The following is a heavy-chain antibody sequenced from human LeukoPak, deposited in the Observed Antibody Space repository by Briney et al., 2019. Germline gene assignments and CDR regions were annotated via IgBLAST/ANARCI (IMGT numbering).Heavy chain of an antibody. V-gene: IGHV4-31*03. CDR2: IYYSGST. CDR3: ATYQNSGYAH. J-gene: IGHJ4*02. D-gene: IGHD5-12*01. Sequence: SETLSLTCTLSGGSISSGAYYWSWIRQHPGRGLEWIGYIYYSGSTYYNPSLKSRVTVSLDTSKNQFSLKLSSVTAADTAVYYCATYQNSGYAHWGQGTLVTVSS. CDR1: GGSISSGAYY.